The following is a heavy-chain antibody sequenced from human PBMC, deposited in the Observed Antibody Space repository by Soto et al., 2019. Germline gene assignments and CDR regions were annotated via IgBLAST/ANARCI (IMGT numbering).Heavy chain of an antibody. V-gene: IGHV1-2*02. Sequence: ASVKVSCKASGYTFTGYYMHWVRQAPGEGLEWMGWINPTSGGRNYAQKFQGRVTMTRDTSISRAYMELSRLRSDDTAVDYCARDYDILTGYYLYFDYWAQGTLVTVSS. CDR1: GYTFTGYY. J-gene: IGHJ4*02. D-gene: IGHD3-9*01. CDR3: ARDYDILTGYYLYFDY. CDR2: INPTSGGR.